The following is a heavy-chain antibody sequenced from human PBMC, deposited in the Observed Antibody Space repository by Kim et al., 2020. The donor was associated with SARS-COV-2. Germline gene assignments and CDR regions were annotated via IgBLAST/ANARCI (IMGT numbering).Heavy chain of an antibody. CDR1: GYSISSGYY. D-gene: IGHD2-2*01. J-gene: IGHJ5*02. Sequence: SETLSLTCTVSGYSISSGYYWGWIRQPPGKGLEWIGSIYHSGSTYYNPSLKSRVTISVDTSKNQFSLKLSSVTAADTAVYYCARVGDQLLNGFRVWWFDPWGQGTLVTVSS. V-gene: IGHV4-38-2*02. CDR2: IYHSGST. CDR3: ARVGDQLLNGFRVWWFDP.